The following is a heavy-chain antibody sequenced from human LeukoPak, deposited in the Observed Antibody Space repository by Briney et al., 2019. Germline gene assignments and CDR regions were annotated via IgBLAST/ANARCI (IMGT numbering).Heavy chain of an antibody. CDR3: AGWFGELFMTYYYMDV. CDR1: GGTFSSYA. D-gene: IGHD3-10*01. J-gene: IGHJ6*03. Sequence: GSSVKVSCKASGGTFSSYAISWVRQAPGQGLEWMGGIIPIFGTANYAQKFQGRVTITTDESTSTAYMELSSLRSEDTVVYYCAGWFGELFMTYYYMDVWGKGTTVTVSS. CDR2: IIPIFGTA. V-gene: IGHV1-69*05.